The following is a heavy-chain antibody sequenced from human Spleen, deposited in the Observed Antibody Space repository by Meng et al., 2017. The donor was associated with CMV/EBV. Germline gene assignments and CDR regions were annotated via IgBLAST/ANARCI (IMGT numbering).Heavy chain of an antibody. D-gene: IGHD1-26*01. V-gene: IGHV3-9*01. J-gene: IGHJ4*02. CDR2: ISWNSVVT. CDR3: ARTIGGSYYGGTDY. CDR1: GFTFDDYA. Sequence: GGSLRLSCVASGFTFDDYAMHWVRQAPGKGLEWVSGISWNSVVTGYADSVKGRFTISRDNAKSSLFLQMNSLRAEDTAFYYCARTIGGSYYGGTDYWGQGTLVTVSS.